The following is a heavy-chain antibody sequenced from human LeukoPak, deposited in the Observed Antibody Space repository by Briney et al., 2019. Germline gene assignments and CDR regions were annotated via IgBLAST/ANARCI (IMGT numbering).Heavy chain of an antibody. V-gene: IGHV4-31*03. CDR1: GGSISSGGYY. D-gene: IGHD2-2*01. Sequence: PSETLSLTCTVPGGSISSGGYYWSWIRQHPGKGLEWVGYIYYSGSTYYNPSLKSRVTISVDTSKNQFSLKLSSVTAADTAVYYCARDYCSSTSCYLFDYWGQGTLVTVSS. J-gene: IGHJ4*02. CDR3: ARDYCSSTSCYLFDY. CDR2: IYYSGST.